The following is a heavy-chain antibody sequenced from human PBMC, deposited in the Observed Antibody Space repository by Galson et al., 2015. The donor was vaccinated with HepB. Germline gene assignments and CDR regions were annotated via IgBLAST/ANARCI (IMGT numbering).Heavy chain of an antibody. CDR2: INPNSGGT. CDR3: ARYYDILTGYRGWFDP. CDR1: GYTFTGYY. V-gene: IGHV1-2*02. J-gene: IGHJ5*02. Sequence: SVKVSCKASGYTFTGYYMHWVRQAPGQGLEWMGWINPNSGGTNYAQKFQGRVTMTRDTSISTAYMELSRLRSEDTAVYYCARYYDILTGYRGWFDPWGQGTLVTVSS. D-gene: IGHD3-9*01.